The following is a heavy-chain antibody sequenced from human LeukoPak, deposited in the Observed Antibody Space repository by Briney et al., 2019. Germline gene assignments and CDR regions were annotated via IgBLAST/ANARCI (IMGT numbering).Heavy chain of an antibody. V-gene: IGHV6-1*01. D-gene: IGHD7-27*01. Sequence: SQTLSLTCAISGDSVSSNSAAWNWIRQSPSGGLEWLGRAYYRSKRYNDYADSVKSRITINPDTSTNQFSLQLNSVTPEDTAVYYCARGVIGDRRYFDYWGQGNLVSVSS. CDR3: ARGVIGDRRYFDY. J-gene: IGHJ4*02. CDR2: AYYRSKRYN. CDR1: GDSVSSNSAA.